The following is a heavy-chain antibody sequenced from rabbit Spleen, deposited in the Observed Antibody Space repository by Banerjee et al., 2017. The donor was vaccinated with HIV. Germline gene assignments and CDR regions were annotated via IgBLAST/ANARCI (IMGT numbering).Heavy chain of an antibody. CDR1: GFSFNSVFW. V-gene: IGHV1S45*01. J-gene: IGHJ4*01. CDR2: IYAGSSGGT. CDR3: ARETSSGWGIVSFYFTL. Sequence: QQQLEESGGGLVKPGASLTLTCTTSGFSFNSVFWICWVRQAPGKGLEWIACIYAGSSGGTYYANWAKGRFTISKTSSTTVTLQMTSLTAADTATYFCARETSSGWGIVSFYFTLWGPGTLVTVS. D-gene: IGHD4-1*01.